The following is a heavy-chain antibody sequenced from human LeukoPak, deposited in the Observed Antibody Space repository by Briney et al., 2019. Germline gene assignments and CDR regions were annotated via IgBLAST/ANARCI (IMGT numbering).Heavy chain of an antibody. J-gene: IGHJ5*02. CDR3: ARGGGSRLTAAPLRGNWFDP. D-gene: IGHD2-2*01. CDR1: GYTFTSYG. Sequence: ASVKVSCKASGYTFTSYGISWVRQAPGQGLEWMGWISAYNGNTNYAQKLQGRVTMTPDTSTSTAYMELRSLRSDDTAVYYCARGGGSRLTAAPLRGNWFDPWGQGTLVTVSS. V-gene: IGHV1-18*01. CDR2: ISAYNGNT.